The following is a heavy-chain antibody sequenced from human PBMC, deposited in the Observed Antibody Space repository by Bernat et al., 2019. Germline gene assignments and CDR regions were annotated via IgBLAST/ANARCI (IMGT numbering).Heavy chain of an antibody. J-gene: IGHJ4*02. V-gene: IGHV2-70*15. CDR3: ARMEYSSSRRHFDY. CDR2: IDWDDDK. Sequence: QVTLRESGPALAKPTQTLTLTCTFSGFSLSTSGMCVSLIRQPPGKALEWLARIDWDDDKYYSTSLKTRLTISKDTSKNQVVLTMTNMDPVDTDTYYCARMEYSSSRRHFDYWGQGTLVTVSS. D-gene: IGHD6-6*01. CDR1: GFSLSTSGMC.